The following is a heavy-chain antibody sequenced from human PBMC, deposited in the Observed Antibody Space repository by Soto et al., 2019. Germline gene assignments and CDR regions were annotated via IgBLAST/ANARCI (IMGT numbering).Heavy chain of an antibody. D-gene: IGHD6-19*01. V-gene: IGHV1-69*01. CDR2: IIPVFGII. Sequence: QVHLLLQSGAEVKKPGSSVKVACKASGGNPSNSAISWVRQAHGQGLEWMGGIIPVFGIISHAQNFQGRVTITADESTSTAYMELSSLRSEDTAVYFCAGGRIVVAGSSAYYSMDVWGQGTTVTVSS. J-gene: IGHJ6*02. CDR3: AGGRIVVAGSSAYYSMDV. CDR1: GGNPSNSA.